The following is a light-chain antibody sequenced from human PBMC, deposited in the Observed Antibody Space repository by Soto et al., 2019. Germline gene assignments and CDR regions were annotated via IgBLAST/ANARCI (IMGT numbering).Light chain of an antibody. CDR3: SSYAGSSTPLV. V-gene: IGLV2-8*01. J-gene: IGLJ2*01. CDR2: EVS. Sequence: QSALTQPPSASGSPGQSVTISCTGTSSDVGGYNYVSWYQQHPGKAPKLMIYEVSKRPSGVPDRFSGSKSGNTASLTVSGLQAEDEADYYCSSYAGSSTPLVFGGGTKLTVL. CDR1: SSDVGGYNY.